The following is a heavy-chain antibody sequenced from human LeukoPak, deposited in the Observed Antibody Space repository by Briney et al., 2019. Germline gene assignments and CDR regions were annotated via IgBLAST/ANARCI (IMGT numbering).Heavy chain of an antibody. CDR2: IKQDGSEK. Sequence: GGSLRLSCAASGFTFSSYWMSWVRQAPGKGLEWVANIKQDGSEKYYVDSVKGRFTISRDNAKNSLNLQMNSLRAEDTAVYYCARELRTYYYGSGSDKFDYWGQGTLVTVSS. J-gene: IGHJ4*02. CDR1: GFTFSSYW. D-gene: IGHD3-10*01. CDR3: ARELRTYYYGSGSDKFDY. V-gene: IGHV3-7*01.